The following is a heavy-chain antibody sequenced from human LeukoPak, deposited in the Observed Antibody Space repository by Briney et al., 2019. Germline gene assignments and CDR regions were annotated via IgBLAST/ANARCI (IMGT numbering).Heavy chain of an antibody. J-gene: IGHJ4*02. CDR3: ARGSSGWYEGDY. CDR2: INPNSGGT. D-gene: IGHD6-19*01. Sequence: ASVKVSCKASGYTFTGNYMHWVRQAPGQGLEWMGWINPNSGGTNYAQKFQGRVTMTRDTSISTAYMELSRLRSDDTAVYYCARGSSGWYEGDYWGQGTLVTVSS. V-gene: IGHV1-2*02. CDR1: GYTFTGNY.